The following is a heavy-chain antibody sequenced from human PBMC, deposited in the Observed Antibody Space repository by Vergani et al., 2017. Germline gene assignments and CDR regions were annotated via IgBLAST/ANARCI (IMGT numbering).Heavy chain of an antibody. CDR2: ISSSSSYI. Sequence: EVQLVESGGGLVKPGGSLRLSCAASGFTFSSYSMNWVRQAPGKGLGWVSSISSSSSYIYYADSVKGRFTISRDNAKNSLYLQMNSLKAEDTAVYYCARDLVGSPFDYWGQGTLVTVSS. D-gene: IGHD2-2*01. CDR3: ARDLVGSPFDY. V-gene: IGHV3-21*01. J-gene: IGHJ4*02. CDR1: GFTFSSYS.